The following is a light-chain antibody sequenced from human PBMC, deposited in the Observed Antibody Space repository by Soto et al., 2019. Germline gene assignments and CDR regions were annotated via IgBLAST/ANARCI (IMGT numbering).Light chain of an antibody. Sequence: QTVVTQEPSLTVSPVGTVTLTFGSSTGAVTSGHYPYWFQQRPGQAPKTLIYDANNKYPWTPARFSGSLFGGKATLTLSGAQREDEDEYYCLLQYSEIRVFGGGTKLTVL. J-gene: IGLJ3*02. CDR3: LLQYSEIRV. CDR1: TGAVTSGHY. CDR2: DAN. V-gene: IGLV7-46*01.